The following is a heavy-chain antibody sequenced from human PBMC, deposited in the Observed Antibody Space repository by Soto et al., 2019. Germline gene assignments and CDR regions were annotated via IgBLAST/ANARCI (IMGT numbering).Heavy chain of an antibody. Sequence: GGSLRLSCAASGFTFSSYWMSWVRQAPGKGLEWVANIKQDGSEKYYVDSVKGRFTISRDNAKNSLYLQMNSLRAEDTAVYYCARDLIWFGELFAFDIWGQGTMVTVSS. CDR3: ARDLIWFGELFAFDI. CDR2: IKQDGSEK. D-gene: IGHD3-10*01. CDR1: GFTFSSYW. V-gene: IGHV3-7*05. J-gene: IGHJ3*02.